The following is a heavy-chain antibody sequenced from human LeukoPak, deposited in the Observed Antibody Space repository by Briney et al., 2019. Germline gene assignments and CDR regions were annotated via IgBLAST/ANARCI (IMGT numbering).Heavy chain of an antibody. Sequence: PSGTLSLTCAVSGGSISSSNWWSWVRQLPGKGLEWIGYIYHSGSTNYNPSLKSRVTISVDRSRNQFSLKLSSVTAADTAVYYCARHLLGYCSSTSCLAGFQHWGQGTLVTVSS. CDR3: ARHLLGYCSSTSCLAGFQH. CDR1: GGSISSSNW. CDR2: IYHSGST. V-gene: IGHV4-4*02. D-gene: IGHD2-2*01. J-gene: IGHJ1*01.